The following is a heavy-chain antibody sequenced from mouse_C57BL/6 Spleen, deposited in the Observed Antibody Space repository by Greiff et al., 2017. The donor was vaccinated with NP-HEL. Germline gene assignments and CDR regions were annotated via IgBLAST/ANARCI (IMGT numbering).Heavy chain of an antibody. J-gene: IGHJ2*01. CDR1: GYSITSGYY. CDR3: ARDWDEGYFDY. Sequence: LMESGPGLVKPSQSLSLTCSVTGYSITSGYYWNWIRQFPGNKLEWMGYISYDGSNNYNPSLKNRISITRDTSKNQFFLKLNSVTTEDTATYYCARDWDEGYFDYWGQGTTLTVSS. CDR2: ISYDGSN. V-gene: IGHV3-6*01. D-gene: IGHD4-1*01.